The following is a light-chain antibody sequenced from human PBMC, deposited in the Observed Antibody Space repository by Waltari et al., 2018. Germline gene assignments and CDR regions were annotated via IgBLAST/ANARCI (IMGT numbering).Light chain of an antibody. J-gene: IGKJ1*01. V-gene: IGKV3-20*01. CDR1: QSVNIY. CDR3: QHYLRLPAT. CDR2: HTS. Sequence: IVLTQSPGTLSLSPGETATLSCRPSQSVNIYLAWYQQKPGQAPRLLIYHTSTRAAGIPDRFSGSGSGTDFSLTISRLEPEDFAVYYCQHYLRLPATFGQGTTVEI.